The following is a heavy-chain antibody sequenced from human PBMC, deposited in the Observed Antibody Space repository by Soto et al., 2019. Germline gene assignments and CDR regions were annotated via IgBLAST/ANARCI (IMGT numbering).Heavy chain of an antibody. CDR3: AKDLQVPAAIRFQDADNWFDP. CDR1: GFTFSSYA. D-gene: IGHD2-2*01. CDR2: ISGSGGST. J-gene: IGHJ5*02. Sequence: EVQLLESGGGLVQPGGSLRLSCAASGFTFSSYAMSWVRQAPGKGLEWVSAISGSGGSTYYADSVKGRFTISRDNSKNTLYLQMNGLRAEDTAVYYCAKDLQVPAAIRFQDADNWFDPWGQGTLVTVSS. V-gene: IGHV3-23*01.